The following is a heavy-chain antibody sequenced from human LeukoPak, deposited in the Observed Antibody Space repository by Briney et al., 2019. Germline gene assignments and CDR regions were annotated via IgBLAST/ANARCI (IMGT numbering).Heavy chain of an antibody. CDR2: IYWNDDK. V-gene: IGHV2-5*01. J-gene: IGHJ5*02. CDR1: GFSLSTSGVG. CDR3: AHRRETWISPNWFDP. D-gene: IGHD5-12*01. Sequence: ESGPTLVKPTQTLTLTCTFSGFSLSTSGVGVGWIRQPPGKALEWLALIYWNDDKRYSPSLKSRLTITKDTSKNQVVLTMTNMDPVDTATYYCAHRRETWISPNWFDPWGQGTLVTVSS.